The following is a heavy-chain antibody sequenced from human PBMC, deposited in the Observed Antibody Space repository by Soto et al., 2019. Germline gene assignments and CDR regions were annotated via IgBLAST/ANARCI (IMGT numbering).Heavy chain of an antibody. J-gene: IGHJ5*02. D-gene: IGHD4-17*01. CDR3: VHPRSTVQIPPT. Sequence: GGSLRLSCSASGFTFRMISMHWVRQAPGKGLECVSGISSNGDSTYYADSVKGRFTITRDNSKNTLYHQMSSLRAVNTAVYYCVHPRSTVQIPPTWGQGTLVTVSS. CDR2: ISSNGDST. V-gene: IGHV3-64D*06. CDR1: GFTFRMIS.